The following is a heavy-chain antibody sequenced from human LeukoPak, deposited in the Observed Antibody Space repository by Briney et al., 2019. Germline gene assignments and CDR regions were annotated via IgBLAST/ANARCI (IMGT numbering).Heavy chain of an antibody. V-gene: IGHV1-18*01. D-gene: IGHD3-10*01. Sequence: ASLKLSCTASGYTFTSYGISWVRQAPGQGLEWMGWISAYNGNTNYAQKLQGRVTMTTDTSTSTAYMELRSLRSDDTAVYYCARDLKAQRIEALLWFGDSPPVYGMDVWGQGTTVTVSS. CDR1: GYTFTSYG. CDR2: ISAYNGNT. J-gene: IGHJ6*02. CDR3: ARDLKAQRIEALLWFGDSPPVYGMDV.